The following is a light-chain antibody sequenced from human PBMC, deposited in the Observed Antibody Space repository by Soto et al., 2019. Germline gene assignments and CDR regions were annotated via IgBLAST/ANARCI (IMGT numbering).Light chain of an antibody. CDR3: SSYTSSSTRL. CDR1: SSDVGGYNY. J-gene: IGLJ2*01. CDR2: DVS. V-gene: IGLV2-14*01. Sequence: QCALTQPASVSGSPGQSITISCTGTSSDVGGYNYVSWYQQHPGKAPKLMIYDVSNRPTGVSNRFSGSKSGNTASLTISGLQPEDEADYYCSSYTSSSTRLFGGGTNLTVL.